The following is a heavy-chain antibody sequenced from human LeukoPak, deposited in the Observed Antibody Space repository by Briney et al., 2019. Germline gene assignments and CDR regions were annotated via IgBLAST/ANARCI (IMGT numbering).Heavy chain of an antibody. J-gene: IGHJ4*02. CDR3: ARDAAGNFDY. CDR2: ISRSSSTK. CDR1: GFTFSPYS. Sequence: GGSLRLSCAASGFTFSPYSMNWVRQAPGRGLEWVSYISRSSSTKYCADSVRGRFTISRDDARNSLYLQMNSLRAEDTAVYFCARDAAGNFDYWGQGALVTVSP. D-gene: IGHD2/OR15-2a*01. V-gene: IGHV3-48*01.